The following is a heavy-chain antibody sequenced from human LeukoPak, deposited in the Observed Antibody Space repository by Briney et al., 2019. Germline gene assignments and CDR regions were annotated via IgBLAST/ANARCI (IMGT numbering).Heavy chain of an antibody. D-gene: IGHD6-6*01. Sequence: SETLSLTCTVSGGSISSYYWSWIRQPPGKGLEWIGYIYYSGSTNYNPSLRSRVTISVDTSKNQFSLKLSSVTAADTAVYYCARDVAYSSSGAYYFDYWGQGTLVTVSS. CDR2: IYYSGST. CDR1: GGSISSYY. J-gene: IGHJ4*02. CDR3: ARDVAYSSSGAYYFDY. V-gene: IGHV4-59*01.